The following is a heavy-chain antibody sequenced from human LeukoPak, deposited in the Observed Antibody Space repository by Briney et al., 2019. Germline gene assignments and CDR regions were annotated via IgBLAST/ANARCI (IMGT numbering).Heavy chain of an antibody. J-gene: IGHJ6*03. D-gene: IGHD3-10*01. Sequence: VASVKVSCKASGYTFTSYYMHWVRQAPGQGLEWMGIINPSGGSTSYAQKFQGRVTMTRDTSTSTVYMELSSLRSEDTAVYYCARERVPTSRTGDYYYMDVWGKGTTVIISS. CDR1: GYTFTSYY. CDR3: ARERVPTSRTGDYYYMDV. CDR2: INPSGGST. V-gene: IGHV1-46*01.